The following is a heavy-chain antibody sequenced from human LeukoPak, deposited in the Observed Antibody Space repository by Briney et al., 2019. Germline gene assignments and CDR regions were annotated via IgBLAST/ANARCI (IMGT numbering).Heavy chain of an antibody. CDR3: ASNDYYDSSGYPLNFDY. D-gene: IGHD3-22*01. Sequence: GGSLRLSCAASGFTFSSYSMSWVRQAPGKGLEWVAVISYDGSNKYYADSVKGRFTISRDNSKNTLYLQMNSLRAEDTAVYYCASNDYYDSSGYPLNFDYWGQGTLVTVSS. V-gene: IGHV3-30*04. CDR1: GFTFSSYS. J-gene: IGHJ4*02. CDR2: ISYDGSNK.